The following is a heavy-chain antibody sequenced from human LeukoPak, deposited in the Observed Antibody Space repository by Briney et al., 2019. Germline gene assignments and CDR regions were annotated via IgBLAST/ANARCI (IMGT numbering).Heavy chain of an antibody. CDR3: AQGPLYDITGSYGL. CDR1: GFTFSAHT. Sequence: PGGSLRLSCAASGFTFSAHTMNWVRLAPGRGLEWVSYIGSTGITIYYAQSVEGRFTISRDNGKNSLYLQMTSLRVEDTAVYYCAQGPLYDITGSYGLWGQGTLVTVSS. CDR2: IGSTGITI. J-gene: IGHJ4*02. V-gene: IGHV3-48*01. D-gene: IGHD3-22*01.